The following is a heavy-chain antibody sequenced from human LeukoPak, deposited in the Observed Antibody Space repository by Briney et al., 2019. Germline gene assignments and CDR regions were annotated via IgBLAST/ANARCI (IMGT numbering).Heavy chain of an antibody. CDR2: ISAYNGNT. Sequence: ASVNVSCKASGYTFTSYGISWVRQAPGQGLEGMGWISAYNGNTNYAQKLQGRVTMTTDTSTSTAYMKLRSLRSDDTAVYYCARDKAPAALDGDWLDPWGEGTLVTVSS. V-gene: IGHV1-18*01. CDR1: GYTFTSYG. CDR3: ARDKAPAALDGDWLDP. D-gene: IGHD2-2*01. J-gene: IGHJ5*02.